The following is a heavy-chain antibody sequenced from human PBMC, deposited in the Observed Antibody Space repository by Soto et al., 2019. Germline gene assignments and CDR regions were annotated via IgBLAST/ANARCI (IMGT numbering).Heavy chain of an antibody. D-gene: IGHD2-21*02. CDR1: GFNFSNHW. V-gene: IGHV3-74*01. Sequence: GGSLRLSCAASGFNFSNHWIHWVRQRPGEGLVWVSRITSDGKSKAYAESVKGRFAISRDNAKNTLYLQMNGLTAEDTAVYYCARESGDWTLNWFDPWGLGTLVTVSS. CDR2: ITSDGKSK. CDR3: ARESGDWTLNWFDP. J-gene: IGHJ5*02.